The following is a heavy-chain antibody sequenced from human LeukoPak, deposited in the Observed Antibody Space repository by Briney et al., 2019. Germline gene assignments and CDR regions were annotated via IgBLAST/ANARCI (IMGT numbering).Heavy chain of an antibody. J-gene: IGHJ3*02. D-gene: IGHD3-22*01. CDR3: ARLLRGGRDTPMVTMIVVRAKSGAFDI. V-gene: IGHV4-34*01. Sequence: GSLRLSCAASGFTFSNYAMHWIRQPPGKGLEWIGEINDSGSTNYNPSLKSRVTISVDTSKNQFSLKLSSVTAADTAVYYCARLLRGGRDTPMVTMIVVRAKSGAFDIWGQGTMVTVSS. CDR1: GFTFSNYA. CDR2: INDSGST.